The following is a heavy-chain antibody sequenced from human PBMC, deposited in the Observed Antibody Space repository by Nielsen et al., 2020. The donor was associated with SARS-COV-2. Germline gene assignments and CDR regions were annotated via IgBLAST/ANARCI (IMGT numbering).Heavy chain of an antibody. D-gene: IGHD3-22*01. J-gene: IGHJ5*02. V-gene: IGHV4-39*07. Sequence: SETLSLTCTVSGGSISSSSYYWGWNRQPPGKGLEWIGSIYYSGSTYYNPSLKSRVTISADTSKNQFSLKLSSVTAAETAVYYCARDGGVHDSSGYYDWFDPWGQGTLVTVSS. CDR3: ARDGGVHDSSGYYDWFDP. CDR2: IYYSGST. CDR1: GGSISSSSYY.